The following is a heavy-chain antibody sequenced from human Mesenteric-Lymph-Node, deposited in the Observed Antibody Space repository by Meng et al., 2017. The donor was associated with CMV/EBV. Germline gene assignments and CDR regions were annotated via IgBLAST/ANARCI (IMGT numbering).Heavy chain of an antibody. D-gene: IGHD3-22*01. Sequence: SCFPLNCYGIHWVRQFPGKGLEWVAVLWYDGSRKYFADSVQGRFSISRDDSKNTVYLQMNSLRAEDTAVYYCARDNDGSSHYSQFDYWGQGTLVTVSS. CDR2: LWYDGSRK. CDR1: CFPLNCYG. J-gene: IGHJ4*02. CDR3: ARDNDGSSHYSQFDY. V-gene: IGHV3-33*01.